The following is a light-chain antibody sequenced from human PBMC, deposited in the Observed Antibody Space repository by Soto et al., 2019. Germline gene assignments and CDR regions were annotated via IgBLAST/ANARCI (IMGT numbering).Light chain of an antibody. CDR1: LRVCISY. V-gene: IGKV3-20*01. CDR3: QLYGSSPLT. Sequence: VWSQSPRTLSLSPRERATLSCRACLRVCISYLASYQEKPGQAPRPLIHGPSNGATGIPDRFRGSGAGTDFTLTIRRLEPVDVAVNYCQLYGSSPLTFCRWPTV. CDR2: GPS. J-gene: IGKJ1*01.